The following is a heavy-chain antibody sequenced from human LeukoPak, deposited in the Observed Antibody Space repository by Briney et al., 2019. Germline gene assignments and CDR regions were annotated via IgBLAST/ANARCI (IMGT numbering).Heavy chain of an antibody. Sequence: ASQTLSLTCAVSGGSISSGGYSWSWIRQPPGKGLEWIGYIYHNGNTYYSPSLKSRVTISVDRSKNQLPLKLSSVTAADTAMYYCASGGYSYGFDYWGQGTLVTVSS. J-gene: IGHJ4*02. D-gene: IGHD5-18*01. CDR3: ASGGYSYGFDY. CDR1: GGSISSGGYS. V-gene: IGHV4-30-2*01. CDR2: IYHNGNT.